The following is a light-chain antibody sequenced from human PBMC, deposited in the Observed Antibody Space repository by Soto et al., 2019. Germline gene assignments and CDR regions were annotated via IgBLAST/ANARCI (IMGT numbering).Light chain of an antibody. Sequence: DIVMPQSPLSLPVMPGEPSTLSCSVSQSVKTFLVWYQHRPGQAPRVLIYDASHRASGIPARFSGSGSGTDFTLTISSLEPEDAAPYYCQQRSNWPPITFGQGTRLEIK. CDR3: QQRSNWPPIT. J-gene: IGKJ5*01. CDR2: DAS. CDR1: QSVKTF. V-gene: IGKV3-11*01.